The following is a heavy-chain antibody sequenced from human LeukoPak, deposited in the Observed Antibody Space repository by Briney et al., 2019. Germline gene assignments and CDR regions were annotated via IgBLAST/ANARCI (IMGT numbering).Heavy chain of an antibody. D-gene: IGHD5-18*01. J-gene: IGHJ4*02. CDR2: VPHNGST. CDR3: ARVGSGRYNYGYSLVY. V-gene: IGHV4-4*02. Sequence: SETLSLTCAVSNASISGRNWWNWVRQPPGKGLEWIGEVPHNGSTNYNPSLKSRVTISVDKSKNQFSLTLSSVTAADTAVYYCARVGSGRYNYGYSLVYWGQGTLVTVSS. CDR1: NASISGRNW.